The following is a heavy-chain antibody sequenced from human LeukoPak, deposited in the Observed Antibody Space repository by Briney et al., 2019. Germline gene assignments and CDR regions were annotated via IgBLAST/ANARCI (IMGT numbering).Heavy chain of an antibody. V-gene: IGHV1-69*01. CDR2: IIPIFGTA. D-gene: IGHD5-18*01. CDR3: ARDAPSLEVAVTDRPNWFDP. CDR1: GGTFSSYA. J-gene: IGHJ5*02. Sequence: GSSVKVSCKASGGTFSSYAISWVRQAPGQGLEWMGGIIPIFGTANYAQKFQGRVTITADESTSTAYMELSSLRSEDTAVYYCARDAPSLEVAVTDRPNWFDPWGQGTLVTVSS.